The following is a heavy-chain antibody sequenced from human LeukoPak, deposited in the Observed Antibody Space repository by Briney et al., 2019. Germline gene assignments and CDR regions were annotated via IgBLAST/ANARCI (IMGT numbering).Heavy chain of an antibody. CDR2: ISSSGSTK. J-gene: IGHJ4*02. D-gene: IGHD3-10*01. Sequence: GGSLRLSRAASGFTFSSYEMNWVRQAPGKGLEWVSYISSSGSTKYYADSVKGRITISRDNAKKSMYLQMNSLRAEDTAVYYCARAFGSGSYSFWGQGTLVSVSS. CDR1: GFTFSSYE. V-gene: IGHV3-48*03. CDR3: ARAFGSGSYSF.